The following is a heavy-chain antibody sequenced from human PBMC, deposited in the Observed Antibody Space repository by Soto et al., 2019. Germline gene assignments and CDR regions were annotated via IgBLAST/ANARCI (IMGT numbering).Heavy chain of an antibody. V-gene: IGHV4-61*01. Sequence: SATLSLTCTVSGDSVSSGRDYWSWIRQPPGKGLEWIGYLSYTGSTNYNPSLKSRVTMSVDTSKNQFSLRLTSVTAADTAVYYCARVRLLSEYDLLTGYYIFDFWGPGTLVTVSS. D-gene: IGHD3-9*01. CDR2: LSYTGST. CDR3: ARVRLLSEYDLLTGYYIFDF. J-gene: IGHJ4*02. CDR1: GDSVSSGRDY.